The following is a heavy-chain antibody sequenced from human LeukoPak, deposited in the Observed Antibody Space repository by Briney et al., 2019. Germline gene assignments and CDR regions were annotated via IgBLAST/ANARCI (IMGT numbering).Heavy chain of an antibody. D-gene: IGHD2-2*01. J-gene: IGHJ4*02. CDR2: IYPGDSDT. V-gene: IGHV5-51*01. CDR1: GYSFTSYW. Sequence: GESLKISCKGSGYSFTSYWIGWVRQMPGKGLEWMGIIYPGDSDTRYSPSFQGQVTISADKSISTAYLQWSSLKASDTAMYYCARLLGYCSSTSCSYFDYWGQGTLVTVSS. CDR3: ARLLGYCSSTSCSYFDY.